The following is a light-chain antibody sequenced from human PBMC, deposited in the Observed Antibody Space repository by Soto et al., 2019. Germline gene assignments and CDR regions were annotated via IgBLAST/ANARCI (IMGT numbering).Light chain of an antibody. CDR3: SSFAASNTWV. CDR2: EVT. CDR1: SSDVGAYNY. V-gene: IGLV2-8*01. Sequence: QSALTQPPSASGSPGQSVTISCTGTSSDVGAYNYVSWYQQHAGKAPKLVIYEVTKRPSGVPDRCSGSKSANTASLTVSGLQAEDEADYYCSSFAASNTWVYGGGTQLTV. J-gene: IGLJ3*02.